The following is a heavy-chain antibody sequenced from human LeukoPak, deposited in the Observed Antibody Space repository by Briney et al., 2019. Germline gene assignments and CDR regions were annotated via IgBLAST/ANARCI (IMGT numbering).Heavy chain of an antibody. Sequence: ASVKVSCKASGYTFTTYYIHWVRQAPGQGLEWLGLINPSGGSPTYAQKCQGRVTMTRDTSTSTVYMELSSLRSDDTAVYYCARVGSVDTSGYYDYWGQGTLVTVSS. D-gene: IGHD3-22*01. CDR3: ARVGSVDTSGYYDY. J-gene: IGHJ4*02. CDR2: INPSGGSP. V-gene: IGHV1-46*01. CDR1: GYTFTTYY.